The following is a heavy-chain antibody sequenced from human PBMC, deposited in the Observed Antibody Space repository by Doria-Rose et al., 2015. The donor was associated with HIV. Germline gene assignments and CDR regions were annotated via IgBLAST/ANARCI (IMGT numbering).Heavy chain of an antibody. J-gene: IGHJ4*02. V-gene: IGHV4-31*03. D-gene: IGHD3-3*01. CDR1: GASVSSRGYY. CDR3: ARMGSYRELDY. CDR2: TYYTGTS. Sequence: QVQLQQWGPGLVKPSETLSLTCSVSGASVSSRGYYWNWIRQVPGKGLESLGYTYYTGTSDYGPSLKSRLNMAVDTSKNQFSLKLSFVTVADTAVYYCARMGSYRELDYWGQGALVIVSA.